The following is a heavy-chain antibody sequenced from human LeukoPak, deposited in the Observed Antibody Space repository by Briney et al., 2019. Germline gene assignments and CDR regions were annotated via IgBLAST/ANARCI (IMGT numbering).Heavy chain of an antibody. D-gene: IGHD3-10*01. CDR2: ISSSSSYI. Sequence: GGSLRLSCAASGFTFSSYSMNWVRQAPGKGLEWVSSISSSSSYIYYADSVKGRFTISRDNAKNSLYLQMNSLRAEDTAVYYCARAVGDDYYGSGSSPPDYWGQGTLVTVSS. J-gene: IGHJ4*02. V-gene: IGHV3-21*01. CDR3: ARAVGDDYYGSGSSPPDY. CDR1: GFTFSSYS.